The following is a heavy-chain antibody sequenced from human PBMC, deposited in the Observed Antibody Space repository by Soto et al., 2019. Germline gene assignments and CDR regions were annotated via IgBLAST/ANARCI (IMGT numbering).Heavy chain of an antibody. D-gene: IGHD2-15*01. CDR1: GGSIISYY. V-gene: IGHV4-59*08. CDR3: ARGRPSPPIVSSSRVPWFDR. Sequence: SATLSLTSTFSGGSIISYYWSWIRQPPGKGLEWIGYMYYGGRTNYNPSLKSRVTISVDTSKMQVSLKLSSVTAADTAVYFCARGRPSPPIVSSSRVPWFDRWVNGSQVTV. J-gene: IGHJ5*02. CDR2: MYYGGRT.